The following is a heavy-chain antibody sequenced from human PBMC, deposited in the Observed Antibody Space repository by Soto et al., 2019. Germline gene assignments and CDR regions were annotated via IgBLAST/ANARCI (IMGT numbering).Heavy chain of an antibody. V-gene: IGHV1-69*08. CDR3: ARDEYYDSSGHVDY. D-gene: IGHD3-22*01. CDR1: GGTFSSYT. Sequence: QVQLVQSGAEVKKPGSSVKVSCKASGGTFSSYTISWVRQAPGQGLEWMGRIIPILGIANYAQKFQGRVTITADKSTSTAYMELSSLRSEDTAVYYCARDEYYDSSGHVDYWGQGTLVTVSS. CDR2: IIPILGIA. J-gene: IGHJ4*02.